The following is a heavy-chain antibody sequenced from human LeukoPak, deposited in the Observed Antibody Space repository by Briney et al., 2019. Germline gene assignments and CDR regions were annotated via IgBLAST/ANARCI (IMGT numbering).Heavy chain of an antibody. D-gene: IGHD3-16*01. V-gene: IGHV1-8*03. CDR3: VALGQ. Sequence: ASVKVSCKASGYTKYDINWVRQATGQGLEWMGWMNPNSGNTGYAQKFQGRVTITRNTSIRTAYMELSSLRSEDTAVYYCVALGQWGQGTLVTVSS. CDR2: MNPNSGNT. CDR1: GYTKYD. J-gene: IGHJ4*02.